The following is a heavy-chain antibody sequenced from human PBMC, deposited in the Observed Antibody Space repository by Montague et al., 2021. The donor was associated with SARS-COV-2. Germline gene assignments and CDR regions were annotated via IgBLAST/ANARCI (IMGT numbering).Heavy chain of an antibody. CDR3: ARVGVGTMVRGVIPAYYYYGMDV. J-gene: IGHJ6*02. CDR1: GGSISSGSYY. Sequence: TLSLTCTVSGGSISSGSYYWTWIRQPAGKGLEWIGRIYTSGSTNYNPSLKSRVTISVDTSKNQFSLRLSSVTAAGTAVYYCARVGVGTMVRGVIPAYYYYGMDVWGQGTTVTVSS. D-gene: IGHD3-10*01. V-gene: IGHV4-61*02. CDR2: IYTSGST.